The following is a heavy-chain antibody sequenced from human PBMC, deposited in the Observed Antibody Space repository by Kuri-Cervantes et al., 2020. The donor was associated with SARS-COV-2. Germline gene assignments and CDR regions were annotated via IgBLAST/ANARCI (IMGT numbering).Heavy chain of an antibody. V-gene: IGHV1-69*13. D-gene: IGHD6-13*01. J-gene: IGHJ4*02. CDR1: GYTFTSYG. CDR3: ARGTRDHPVLKYSSTWYGLLDY. Sequence: SVKVSCKASGYTFTSYGISWVRQAPGQGLEWMGGIIPIFGTENYEQKFQGRVTITADESSSTAYMELSSLRSEDTAVYYCARGTRDHPVLKYSSTWYGLLDYWGQGTLVTVSS. CDR2: IIPIFGTE.